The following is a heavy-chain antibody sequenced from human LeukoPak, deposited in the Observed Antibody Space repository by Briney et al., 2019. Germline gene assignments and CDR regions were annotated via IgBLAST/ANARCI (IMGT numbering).Heavy chain of an antibody. V-gene: IGHV4-59*08. J-gene: IGHJ4*02. Sequence: SETLSLTCTVSGGSISSYYWSWIRQPPGKGLEWIGYIYYSGSTNYNPSLKSRVTISVDTSKNQFSLKLSSVTATDTAIYYCARHMKGGIGSGWYCDYWGQGTLVIVSS. CDR1: GGSISSYY. CDR3: ARHMKGGIGSGWYCDY. CDR2: IYYSGST. D-gene: IGHD6-19*01.